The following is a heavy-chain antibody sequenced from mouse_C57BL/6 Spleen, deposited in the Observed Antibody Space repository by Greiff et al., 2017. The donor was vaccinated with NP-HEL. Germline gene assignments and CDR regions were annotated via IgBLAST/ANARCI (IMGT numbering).Heavy chain of an antibody. Sequence: EVKLVESGGDLVKPGGSLKLSCAASGFTFSSYGMSWVRQTPDKRLEWVATISSGGSYTYYPDSVKGRFTISRDNAKNTLYLQMSSLKSEDTAMYYCARLYYYGSSYEDYAMDYWGQGTSVTVSS. J-gene: IGHJ4*01. D-gene: IGHD1-1*01. CDR2: ISSGGSYT. CDR1: GFTFSSYG. V-gene: IGHV5-6*02. CDR3: ARLYYYGSSYEDYAMDY.